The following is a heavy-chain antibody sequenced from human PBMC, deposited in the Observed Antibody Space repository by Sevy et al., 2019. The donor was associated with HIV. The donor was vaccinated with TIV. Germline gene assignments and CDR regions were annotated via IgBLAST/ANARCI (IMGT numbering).Heavy chain of an antibody. CDR2: ISGSGGST. D-gene: IGHD5-12*01. CDR3: AKDRDGYNSYDY. CDR1: GFTFSSYA. Sequence: GGSLRLSCAASGFTFSSYAMSWVRQAPGKGLEWVSAISGSGGSTYYADSVKGRFTIARDNSKNTLYLQMNSLRVEDTAVYYCAKDRDGYNSYDYWGQGTLVTVSS. J-gene: IGHJ4*02. V-gene: IGHV3-23*01.